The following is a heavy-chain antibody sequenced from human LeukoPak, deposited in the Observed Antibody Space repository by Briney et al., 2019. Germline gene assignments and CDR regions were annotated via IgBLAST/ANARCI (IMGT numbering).Heavy chain of an antibody. CDR2: IIPIFGTA. D-gene: IGHD3-3*01. J-gene: IGHJ6*02. CDR1: GYTFTSYY. V-gene: IGHV1-69*13. Sequence: ASVKVSCKASGYTFTSYYMHWVRQAPGQGLEWMGGIIPIFGTANYAQKFQGRVTITADESTSTAYMELSSLRSEDTAVYYCARGGIAIFGVVISPYYYYGMDVWGQGTTVTVSS. CDR3: ARGGIAIFGVVISPYYYYGMDV.